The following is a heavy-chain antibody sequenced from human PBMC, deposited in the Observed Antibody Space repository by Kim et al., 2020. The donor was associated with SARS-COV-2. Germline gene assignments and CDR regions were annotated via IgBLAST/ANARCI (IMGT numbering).Heavy chain of an antibody. V-gene: IGHV4-39*07. CDR3: ARDQFGSTDWAPVDV. CDR2: VYYTGSS. J-gene: IGHJ6*02. CDR1: GGSISSSSYY. D-gene: IGHD3-10*01. Sequence: SETLSLTCTVSGGSISSSSYYWGWIRQPPEKGLEWIGSVYYTGSSYYNPFLKSRVTISVDTSKNQFSLKLISVTAADTAVFYCARDQFGSTDWAPVDVWGQGTTGTVSS.